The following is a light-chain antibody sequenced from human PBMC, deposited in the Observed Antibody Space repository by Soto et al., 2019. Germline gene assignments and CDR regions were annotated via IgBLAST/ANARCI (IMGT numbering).Light chain of an antibody. V-gene: IGLV2-18*02. Sequence: QSVLTQPPSVSGSPGQSVTISCTGTSSDIGYHNRVSWYQQPPGTAPKLMIYEVSTRYSGVPDRFSGSKSGNTASLTISGLQAEDEDDYYCSSFASSATLVFGGWNKLTV. CDR1: SSDIGYHNR. CDR2: EVS. J-gene: IGLJ3*02. CDR3: SSFASSATLV.